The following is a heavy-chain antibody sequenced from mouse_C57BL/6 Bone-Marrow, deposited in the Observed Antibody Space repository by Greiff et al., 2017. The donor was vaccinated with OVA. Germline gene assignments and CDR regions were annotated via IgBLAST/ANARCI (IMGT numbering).Heavy chain of an antibody. CDR1: GYAFSSYW. Sequence: QVQLQQSGAELVKPGASVELSCTASGYAFSSYWMNWVKQRPGKGLEWIGQIYPGDGDTNYNEKFKGRATLTAAKSSSTAYMQLSRLTSEDSAIYFCASWYFWGQGTTLTVSS. V-gene: IGHV1-80*01. CDR2: IYPGDGDT. J-gene: IGHJ2*01. D-gene: IGHD1-1*02. CDR3: ASWYF.